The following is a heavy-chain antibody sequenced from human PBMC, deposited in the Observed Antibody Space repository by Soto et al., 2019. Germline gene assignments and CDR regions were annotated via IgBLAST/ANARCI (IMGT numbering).Heavy chain of an antibody. CDR3: ARDSDWDDTPIFDY. V-gene: IGHV3-30-3*01. D-gene: IGHD1-1*01. J-gene: IGHJ4*02. CDR2: ISYDGSNK. Sequence: XGSLRLSCAASGFTFSSYAMHWVRQAPGKGLEWVAVISYDGSNKYYADSVKGRFTISRDNSKNTLYLQMNSLRAEDTAVYYCARDSDWDDTPIFDYWGQGTLVTVSS. CDR1: GFTFSSYA.